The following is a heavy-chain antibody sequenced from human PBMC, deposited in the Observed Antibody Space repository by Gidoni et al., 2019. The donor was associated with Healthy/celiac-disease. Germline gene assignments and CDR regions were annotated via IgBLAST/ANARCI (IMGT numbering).Heavy chain of an antibody. CDR3: ARTARFGRGAASSV. V-gene: IGHV1-18*04. J-gene: IGHJ3*01. D-gene: IGHD6-25*01. Sequence: QVQLVQSGAEVTQPGASVRVFCKASGYTLTSYGISWVRQAPGQGLEWMGWISAYNGNTNYAQKLQGRVTMTTDTSTSTAYMELRSLRSDDTAVYYCARTARFGRGAASSVWGQGTMVTVSS. CDR1: GYTLTSYG. CDR2: ISAYNGNT.